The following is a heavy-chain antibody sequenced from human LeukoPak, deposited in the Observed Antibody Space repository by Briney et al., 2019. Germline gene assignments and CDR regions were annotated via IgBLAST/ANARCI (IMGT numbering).Heavy chain of an antibody. CDR3: ARDPFGYYDSSGYQPLDY. CDR1: GGTFSSYA. D-gene: IGHD3-22*01. V-gene: IGHV1-69*01. Sequence: GASVKVSCKASGGTFSSYAISWVRQAPGQGLEWMGGIIPIFGTANYAQKFQGRVTITADESTSTAYMELSSLRSEDTAVYYCARDPFGYYDSSGYQPLDYWGQGTLVTVSS. J-gene: IGHJ4*02. CDR2: IIPIFGTA.